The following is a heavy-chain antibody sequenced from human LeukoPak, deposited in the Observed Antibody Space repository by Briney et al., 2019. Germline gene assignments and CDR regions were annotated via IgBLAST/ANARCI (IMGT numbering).Heavy chain of an antibody. Sequence: GGSLRLSCAASGFTFSSYAMHWVRQAPGKGLEWVAVISYDGSNKYYADSVKGRFTISRDNSKNTLYLQMNSLRAEDTAVYYCAKDDGQWLASYYFDYWGQGTLVTVSS. CDR2: ISYDGSNK. CDR1: GFTFSSYA. V-gene: IGHV3-30*04. D-gene: IGHD6-19*01. CDR3: AKDDGQWLASYYFDY. J-gene: IGHJ4*02.